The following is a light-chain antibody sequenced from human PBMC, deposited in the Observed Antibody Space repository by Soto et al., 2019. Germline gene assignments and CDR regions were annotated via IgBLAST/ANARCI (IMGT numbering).Light chain of an antibody. CDR2: KVS. V-gene: IGKV2-30*01. Sequence: DVVVTQSPLSLPVTLGQAASISCRSSQSLVYSDGNTYLSWFHQRTGQSPRRLIYKVSNRDSGVPDRFSGSRSGTDFTLKISRVEAEDVGVYYCMQALQTLSWTFGQGTKV. CDR1: QSLVYSDGNTY. J-gene: IGKJ1*01. CDR3: MQALQTLSWT.